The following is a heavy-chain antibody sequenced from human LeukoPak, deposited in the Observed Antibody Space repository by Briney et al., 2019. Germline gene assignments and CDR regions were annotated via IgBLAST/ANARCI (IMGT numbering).Heavy chain of an antibody. J-gene: IGHJ4*02. Sequence: PSETLSLTCAVYGGSFSGYYWSWIRQPPGKGLEWIGEINHSGSTNYNPSLKSRVTISVDTSKNQFSLKLSSVTAADTAVYYCARDTSSGHDTAMVPFDYWGQGTLVTVSS. CDR2: INHSGST. D-gene: IGHD5-18*01. V-gene: IGHV4-34*01. CDR3: ARDTSSGHDTAMVPFDY. CDR1: GGSFSGYY.